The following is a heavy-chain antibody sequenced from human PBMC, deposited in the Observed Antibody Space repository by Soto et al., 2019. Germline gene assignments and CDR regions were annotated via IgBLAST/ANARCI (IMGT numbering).Heavy chain of an antibody. J-gene: IGHJ4*02. CDR2: ISAYNGNT. CDR3: ARDFKIFGVVTDFDY. V-gene: IGHV1-18*01. D-gene: IGHD3-3*01. CDR1: GYTFTSYG. Sequence: ASVKVSCKASGYTFTSYGISWVRQAPGQGLEWMGWISAYNGNTNYAQKLQGRVTMTTDTSTSTAYMELRSLRSDDTAVYYCARDFKIFGVVTDFDYWGQGTLVTVSS.